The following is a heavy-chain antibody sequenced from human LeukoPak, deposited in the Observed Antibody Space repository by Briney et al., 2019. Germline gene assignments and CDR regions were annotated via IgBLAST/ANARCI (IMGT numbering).Heavy chain of an antibody. V-gene: IGHV1-2*04. CDR3: ARGAVAGTHFDY. D-gene: IGHD6-19*01. CDR2: INPNSGGT. CDR1: GYTFTGYY. J-gene: IGHJ4*02. Sequence: GASVKVSCKASGYTFTGYYMHWVRQAPGQWLEWMGWINPNSGGTNYAQKFQGWVTMTRDTSISTAYMELSRLRSDDTAVYYCARGAVAGTHFDYWGQGTLVTVSS.